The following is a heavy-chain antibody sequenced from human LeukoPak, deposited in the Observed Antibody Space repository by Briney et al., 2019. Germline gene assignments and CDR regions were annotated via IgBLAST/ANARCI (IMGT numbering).Heavy chain of an antibody. D-gene: IGHD6-13*01. CDR2: INHSGST. CDR1: GGSFSGYY. V-gene: IGHV4-34*01. CDR3: ALGVAAAGTHPFDY. Sequence: PSETLSLTCAVNGGSFSGYYWSWIRQPPGKGLEWIGEINHSGSTNYNPSLKSRVTISVDTSKNQFSLKLSSVTAADTAVYYCALGVAAAGTHPFDYWGQGTLVTVSS. J-gene: IGHJ4*02.